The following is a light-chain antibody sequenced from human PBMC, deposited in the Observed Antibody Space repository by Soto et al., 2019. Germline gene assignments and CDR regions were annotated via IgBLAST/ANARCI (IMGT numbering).Light chain of an antibody. CDR1: QSVSSSY. V-gene: IGKV3-20*01. J-gene: IGKJ1*01. CDR3: QQYDSSPPTT. Sequence: SVLTQSPRSLSLSPGERATLSCRARQSVSSSYLAWYQQKPGQAPRLLIYGASSRATGSPDRCSGSGAGTHFTLTINRLEPEDFAVYYCQQYDSSPPTTFGQGTKVDIK. CDR2: GAS.